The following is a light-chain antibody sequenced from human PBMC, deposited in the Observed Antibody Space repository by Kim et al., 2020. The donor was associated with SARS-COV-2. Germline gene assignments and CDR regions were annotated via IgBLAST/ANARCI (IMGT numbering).Light chain of an antibody. V-gene: IGKV1-8*01. CDR3: QQYYSYPLT. J-gene: IGKJ1*01. CDR2: AAS. Sequence: ASKGDRVTITCRASQGISSYLAWYQQKPGKAPKLLIYAASTLQSGVPSRFSGSGSGTDFTLTISCLQSEDFATYYCQQYYSYPLTFGQGTKVDIK. CDR1: QGISSY.